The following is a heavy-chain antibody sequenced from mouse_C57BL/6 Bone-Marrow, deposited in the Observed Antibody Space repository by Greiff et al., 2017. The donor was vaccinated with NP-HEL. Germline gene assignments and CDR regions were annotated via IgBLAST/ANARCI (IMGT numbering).Heavy chain of an antibody. CDR2: IYPGDGDT. CDR1: GYAFSSSW. Sequence: QVHVKQSGPELVKPGASVKISCKASGYAFSSSWMNWVKQRPGKGLEWIGRIYPGDGDTNYNGKFKGKATLTADKSSSTAYMQLSSLTSEDSAVYFCARRDREGGFAYWGQGTLVTVSA. CDR3: ARRDREGGFAY. D-gene: IGHD3-3*01. V-gene: IGHV1-82*01. J-gene: IGHJ3*01.